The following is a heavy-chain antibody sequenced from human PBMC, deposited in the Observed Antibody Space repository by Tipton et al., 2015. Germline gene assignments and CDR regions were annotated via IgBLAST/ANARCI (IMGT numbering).Heavy chain of an antibody. Sequence: LRLSCTVSGGSITNYYWNWIRQPAGKGLEWIGRIYTSGSTNYNPSLKSRVTMSVDTSKNQFSLNLSSVTAADTAVYYCARVLTGDFDFWGQGTLVTVSS. CDR2: IYTSGST. V-gene: IGHV4-4*07. CDR1: GGSITNYY. J-gene: IGHJ4*02. CDR3: ARVLTGDFDF. D-gene: IGHD3-10*01.